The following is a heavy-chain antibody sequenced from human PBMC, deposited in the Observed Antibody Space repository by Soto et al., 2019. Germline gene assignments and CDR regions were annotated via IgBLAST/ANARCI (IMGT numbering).Heavy chain of an antibody. Sequence: VGSLRLSCAASGFTFSSYAMHWVRQAPGKGLEWVAVISYDGSNKYYADSVKGRFTISRDNSKNTLYLQMNSLRAEDTAVYYCARAGIILLAVADYWGQGTLVTVSS. D-gene: IGHD6-19*01. J-gene: IGHJ4*02. CDR1: GFTFSSYA. CDR3: ARAGIILLAVADY. V-gene: IGHV3-30-3*01. CDR2: ISYDGSNK.